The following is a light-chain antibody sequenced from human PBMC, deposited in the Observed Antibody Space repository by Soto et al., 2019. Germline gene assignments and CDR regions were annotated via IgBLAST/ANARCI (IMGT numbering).Light chain of an antibody. CDR1: SSNIGAGYD. J-gene: IGLJ2*01. CDR2: GNS. Sequence: QSVLTQPPSVSGAPGQRVTISCTGSSSNIGAGYDVHWYQQLPRTAPKLLIYGNSNRPSGVPDRFSGSKSGTSASLAITGLQAEDEADYYCQSYDSSRSGYVVFGGGTKVTV. CDR3: QSYDSSRSGYVV. V-gene: IGLV1-40*01.